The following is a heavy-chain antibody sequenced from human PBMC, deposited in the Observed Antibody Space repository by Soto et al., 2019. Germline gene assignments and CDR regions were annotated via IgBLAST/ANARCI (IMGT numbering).Heavy chain of an antibody. V-gene: IGHV1-18*04. CDR3: ARWISGGYSDWFDP. J-gene: IGHJ5*02. D-gene: IGHD1-26*01. CDR1: GYNFMRYG. CDR2: INVDNGET. Sequence: QVQLVQSGAEVKKPGASVKVSCKASGYNFMRYGFTWVRQAPGQGLEWMGWINVDNGETKYPQKIQGRVTMTTDTSTSTVYMELRSLTSDATGVYYCARWISGGYSDWFDPWGHGTLVTVST.